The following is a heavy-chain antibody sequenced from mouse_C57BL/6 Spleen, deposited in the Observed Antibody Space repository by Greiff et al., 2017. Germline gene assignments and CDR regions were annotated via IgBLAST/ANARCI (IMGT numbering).Heavy chain of an antibody. D-gene: IGHD2-4*01. CDR1: GFSLTSYG. V-gene: IGHV2-5*01. CDR2: IWRGGST. CDR3: AKKRDYDYGGYYAMDY. Sequence: VKLQESGPGLVQPSQSLSITCTVSGFSLTSYGVHWVRQSPGKGLEWLGVIWRGGSTDYNAAFMSRLSITKDNSKSQVFFKMNSLQADDTAIYYCAKKRDYDYGGYYAMDYWGQGTSVTVSS. J-gene: IGHJ4*01.